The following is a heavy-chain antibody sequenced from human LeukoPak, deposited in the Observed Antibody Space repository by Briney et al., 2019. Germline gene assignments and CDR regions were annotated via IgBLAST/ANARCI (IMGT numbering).Heavy chain of an antibody. CDR1: GFTFSSYS. D-gene: IGHD3-10*01. Sequence: GGSLRLSCAASGFTFSSYSMNWVRQAPGKGLEWVSVIYSGGSTYYADSVKGRFTISRDNSKNTLYLQMNSLRAEDTAVYYCARQYGSGSYGWDYWGQGTLVTVSS. CDR2: IYSGGST. J-gene: IGHJ4*02. V-gene: IGHV3-66*04. CDR3: ARQYGSGSYGWDY.